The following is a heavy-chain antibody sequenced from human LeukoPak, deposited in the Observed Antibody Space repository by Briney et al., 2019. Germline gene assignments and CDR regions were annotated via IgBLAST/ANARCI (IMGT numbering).Heavy chain of an antibody. J-gene: IGHJ4*02. CDR3: ARRLQGYGSGRPYYFDY. V-gene: IGHV3-7*01. CDR2: IEQVGSEI. Sequence: SGGSLRLSCAASGFTFSSYWMSWVRQAPGKGLEWVANIEQVGSEIYYVDSVKGRFTISRDNAKNSLYLQMNSLRAEDTAVYYCARRLQGYGSGRPYYFDYWGQGTLVTVSS. D-gene: IGHD3-10*01. CDR1: GFTFSSYW.